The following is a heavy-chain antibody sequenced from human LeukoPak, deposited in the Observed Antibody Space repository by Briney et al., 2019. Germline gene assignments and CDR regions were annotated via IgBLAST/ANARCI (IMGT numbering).Heavy chain of an antibody. V-gene: IGHV4-39*07. CDR1: GDSISSSSYY. CDR3: ASSIDGDYAWYFGL. D-gene: IGHD4-17*01. CDR2: ISYSGSS. J-gene: IGHJ2*01. Sequence: SETLSLTCTVSGDSISSSSYYWGWIRQPPGKGLEWIGSISYSGSSYYTPSLRSRVTISIDTSKNQFSLKMSSMTAADTAVYYCASSIDGDYAWYFGLWGRGTLVTVSS.